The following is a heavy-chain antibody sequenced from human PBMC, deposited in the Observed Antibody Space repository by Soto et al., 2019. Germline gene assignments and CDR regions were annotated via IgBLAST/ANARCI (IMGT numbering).Heavy chain of an antibody. CDR2: ISGSGGST. J-gene: IGHJ5*02. CDR1: GFTFNSYA. CDR3: AKGSGYSYGYTLWFDP. V-gene: IGHV3-23*01. D-gene: IGHD5-18*01. Sequence: EVQLLESGGGLVQPGGSLRLSCAASGFTFNSYAMSWVRQAPGKGLEWVSDISGSGGSTYYADSVKGRVTISRENSKNILYLQMNSLRAEDTAVYYCAKGSGYSYGYTLWFDPWGQGTLVTVSS.